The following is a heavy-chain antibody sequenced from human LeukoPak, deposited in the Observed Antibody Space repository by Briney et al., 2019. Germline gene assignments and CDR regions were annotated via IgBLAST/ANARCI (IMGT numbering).Heavy chain of an antibody. Sequence: GGSLRLSCVASGFTFSSFWMHWVRQAPGKGLVWVSRINGDGSSTSYADSVKGRFTISRDNAKNTLYLQMSSLRAEDTAVYYCARDSGYSSSWYPTDFDYWGQGTLVTVSS. J-gene: IGHJ4*02. V-gene: IGHV3-74*01. CDR2: INGDGSST. D-gene: IGHD6-13*01. CDR1: GFTFSSFW. CDR3: ARDSGYSSSWYPTDFDY.